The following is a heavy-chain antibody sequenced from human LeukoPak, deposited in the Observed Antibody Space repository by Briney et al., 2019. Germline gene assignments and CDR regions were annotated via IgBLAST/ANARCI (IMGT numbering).Heavy chain of an antibody. J-gene: IGHJ4*02. CDR3: ARVRGIVLVAIHLDF. Sequence: SEALSLTCTVSGGSISSNYWSWIRQPPGKGLEWIGHIYYSGSTNYNPSLKSRVTISIDTSKNQFSLNLNSVTAADTAVYYCARVRGIVLVAIHLDFWGQGTLVTVSS. D-gene: IGHD2-2*01. V-gene: IGHV4-59*01. CDR1: GGSISSNY. CDR2: IYYSGST.